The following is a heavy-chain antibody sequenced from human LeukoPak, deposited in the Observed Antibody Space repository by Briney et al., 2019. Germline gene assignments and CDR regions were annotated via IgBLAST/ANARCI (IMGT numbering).Heavy chain of an antibody. V-gene: IGHV4-59*08. CDR3: ARRSYYDSSAIFDY. D-gene: IGHD3-22*01. CDR2: IYYTGST. J-gene: IGHJ4*02. Sequence: SETLSLTCTVSGVSISNYYWSWIRQPPGKGLEWIGYIYYTGSTNYNPSLKSRVTISMDTSKSQFSLKLSSVTAADTAVFYCARRSYYDSSAIFDYWGQGTLVTVSS. CDR1: GVSISNYY.